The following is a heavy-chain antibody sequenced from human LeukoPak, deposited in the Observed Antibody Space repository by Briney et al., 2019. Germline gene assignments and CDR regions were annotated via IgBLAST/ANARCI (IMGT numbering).Heavy chain of an antibody. CDR1: GASIGSYY. V-gene: IGHV4-59*01. Sequence: KPSETLSLTCSVSGASIGSYYWIWVRQPPGKGPEWLGTIYYSGNTKYNSSLKSRVSILADTSNNQISLRLSSVTAADTAVYYCASEGLTTIGVIDVWGKGSTVTVSS. J-gene: IGHJ6*03. CDR3: ASEGLTTIGVIDV. CDR2: IYYSGNT. D-gene: IGHD1-1*01.